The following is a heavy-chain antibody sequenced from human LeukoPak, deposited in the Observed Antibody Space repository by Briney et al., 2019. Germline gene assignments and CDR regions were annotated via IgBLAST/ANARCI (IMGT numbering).Heavy chain of an antibody. Sequence: GGSLRLSCAASGFTFSSYSKNWVRQAPGKGLEWVSSISSSSSYIYYADSVKGRFTISRDNAKNSLYLQMNSLRAEDTAVYYCAMWGTVTAFDYWGQGTLVTVSS. CDR3: AMWGTVTAFDY. D-gene: IGHD4-17*01. CDR2: ISSSSSYI. V-gene: IGHV3-21*01. J-gene: IGHJ4*02. CDR1: GFTFSSYS.